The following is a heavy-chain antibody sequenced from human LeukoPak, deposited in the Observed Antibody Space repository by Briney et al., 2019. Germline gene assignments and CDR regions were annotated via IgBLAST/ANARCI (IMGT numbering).Heavy chain of an antibody. Sequence: PGGSLRLSCAASGFPLSSYWMTWVRQAPGKGLEWVANIKQDESERYYVDSVKGRFTISRDNAKNSLYLEMSSLRAEDAAVYYCGRDRSRIYVWGQGTLVTVSP. J-gene: IGHJ4*02. V-gene: IGHV3-7*01. D-gene: IGHD2/OR15-2a*01. CDR3: GRDRSRIYV. CDR1: GFPLSSYW. CDR2: IKQDESER.